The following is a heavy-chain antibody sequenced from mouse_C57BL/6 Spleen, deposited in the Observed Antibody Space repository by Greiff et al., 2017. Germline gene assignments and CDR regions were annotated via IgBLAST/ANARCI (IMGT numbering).Heavy chain of an antibody. CDR2: INPYNGGT. J-gene: IGHJ2*01. Sequence: VQLQQSGPVLVKPGASVKMSCKASGYTFTNYYMNWVKQSHGKSLEWIGVINPYNGGTSYNQKFKGKATLTVDKSSSTAYMELNSLTSEDSAVYYCARGGSSDYWGQGTTLTVSS. CDR3: ARGGSSDY. V-gene: IGHV1-19*01. CDR1: GYTFTNYY.